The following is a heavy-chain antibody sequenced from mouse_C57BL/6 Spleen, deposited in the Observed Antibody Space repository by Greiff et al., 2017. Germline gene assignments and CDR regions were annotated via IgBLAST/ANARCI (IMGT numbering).Heavy chain of an antibody. CDR3: ARRVYYGSSNYAMDY. D-gene: IGHD1-1*01. J-gene: IGHJ4*01. V-gene: IGHV1-69*01. CDR2: IDPSDSYT. Sequence: QVQLQQPGAELVMPGASVKLSCTASGYTFTSYWMHWVKQRPGQGLEWIGEIDPSDSYTNYNQKFKGKSTLTVDKSSSTAYMQLSSLTSEDSAVYYGARRVYYGSSNYAMDYWGQGTSVTVSS. CDR1: GYTFTSYW.